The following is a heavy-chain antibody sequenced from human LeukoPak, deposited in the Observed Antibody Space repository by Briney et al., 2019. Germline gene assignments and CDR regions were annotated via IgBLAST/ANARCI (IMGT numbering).Heavy chain of an antibody. CDR2: MYLADSDT. D-gene: IGHD3-16*01. CDR3: ARHPWGIKVADY. CDR1: GYTFTSYW. Sequence: GESLKISCKGSGYTFTSYWIGWVRQMPGKGLEWMGIMYLADSDTRYSPSFQGQVTISADKSISTAYLQWSSLKASDTAMYYCARHPWGIKVADYWGQGTLVTVSS. J-gene: IGHJ4*02. V-gene: IGHV5-51*01.